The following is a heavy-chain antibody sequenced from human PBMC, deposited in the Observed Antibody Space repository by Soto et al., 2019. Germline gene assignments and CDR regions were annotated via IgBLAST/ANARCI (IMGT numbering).Heavy chain of an antibody. J-gene: IGHJ4*02. CDR3: TRGMLTSAFDY. CDR1: GFTFSNYW. Sequence: GGSLRLSCAASGFTFSNYWMHWVRQVPGKGLLWVSRINSDGSSATYADSVKGRFTFSRDNAKDTLYLQMNSLRVEDTAVYYCTRGMLTSAFDYWGQGALVTVSS. V-gene: IGHV3-74*03. CDR2: INSDGSSA. D-gene: IGHD2-8*01.